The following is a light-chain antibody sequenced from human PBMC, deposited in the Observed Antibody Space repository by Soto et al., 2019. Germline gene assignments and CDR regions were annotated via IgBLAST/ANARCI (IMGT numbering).Light chain of an antibody. CDR1: SSNIGSNY. J-gene: IGLJ2*01. V-gene: IGLV1-47*01. CDR2: RTH. CDR3: ATWDDSLRGPVL. Sequence: QSVLSQAPSASGTPGQRVTISCSGSSSNIGSNYVYWYQQLPETAPKLLIYRTHQRPSGVPDRFSASKSDTSASLVISGLRSEVEAAYYCATWDDSLRGPVLFGGGTKLTVL.